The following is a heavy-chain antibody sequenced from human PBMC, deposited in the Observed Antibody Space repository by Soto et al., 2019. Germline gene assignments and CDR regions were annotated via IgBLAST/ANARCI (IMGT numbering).Heavy chain of an antibody. CDR1: GYTFTSYD. CDR2: MNPNRGNT. CDR3: ARSYTYYDFWSGYYKANWFDP. D-gene: IGHD3-3*01. V-gene: IGHV1-8*01. J-gene: IGHJ5*02. Sequence: ASVKVSCKASGYTFTSYDINWVRQATGQGLEWMGWMNPNRGNTGNAQKFQGGVTRTRNTSISTAYMELSSLRSEDTAVYYCARSYTYYDFWSGYYKANWFDPWGQGTLVTVSS.